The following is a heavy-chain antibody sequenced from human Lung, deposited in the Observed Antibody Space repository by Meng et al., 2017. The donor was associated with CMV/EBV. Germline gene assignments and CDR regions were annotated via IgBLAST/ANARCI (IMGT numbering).Heavy chain of an antibody. CDR1: GGSMNNYF. CDR2: IHSSGST. Sequence: SETLSLTCTVSGGSMNNYFWCWIRQPPGEGLEGIGYIHSSGSTNYNPSLKRRVSITVDRSKNQYSLILTSVTATATAVYYCARDHLPISGAVRRGFDPWGQGTPVTVSS. CDR3: ARDHLPISGAVRRGFDP. D-gene: IGHD3-3*01. J-gene: IGHJ5*02. V-gene: IGHV4-59*01.